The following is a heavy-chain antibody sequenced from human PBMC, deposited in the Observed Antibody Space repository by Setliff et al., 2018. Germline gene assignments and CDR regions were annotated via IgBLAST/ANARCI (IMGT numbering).Heavy chain of an antibody. CDR1: GYTFAAYG. CDR2: IKADHGDT. J-gene: IGHJ4*02. Sequence: ASVKVSCKASGYTFAAYGIHWVRQAPGQRPAWMGWIKADHGDTKFSQKFQGRLTFTRDTSASTVYMELSGLTSEDTAVYYCARSPPTSTYYDFWSGYSYYFDYWGQGTLVTVSS. CDR3: ARSPPTSTYYDFWSGYSYYFDY. V-gene: IGHV1-3*01. D-gene: IGHD3-3*01.